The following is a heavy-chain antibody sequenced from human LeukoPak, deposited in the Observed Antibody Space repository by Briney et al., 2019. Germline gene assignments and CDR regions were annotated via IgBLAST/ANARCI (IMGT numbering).Heavy chain of an antibody. J-gene: IGHJ4*02. Sequence: GGSLRLSCAASGFTVSSNYMSWVRQAPGKGLEWVSVIYSGGSTYYADSVKGRSTISRDNSKNTLYLQMKSLRAEDTAVYYCARERNLDIAVAGTIFNYSGQGTLATVSS. D-gene: IGHD6-19*01. V-gene: IGHV3-66*01. CDR2: IYSGGST. CDR3: ARERNLDIAVAGTIFNY. CDR1: GFTVSSNY.